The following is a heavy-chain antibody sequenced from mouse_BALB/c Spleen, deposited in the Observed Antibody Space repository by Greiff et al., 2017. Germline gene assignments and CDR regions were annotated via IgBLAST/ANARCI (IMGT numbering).Heavy chain of an antibody. CDR2: IDTSDSYT. D-gene: IGHD1-2*01. J-gene: IGHJ3*01. CDR1: GYTFTDYW. CDR3: ARSDGYPWFAY. Sequence: QVQLKESGAELVMPGASVKMSCKASGYTFTDYWMHWVKQRPGQGLEWIGAIDTSDSYTSYNQKFKGKATLTVDESSSTAYMQLSSLTSEDSAVYYCARSDGYPWFAYWGQGTLVTVSA. V-gene: IGHV1-69*01.